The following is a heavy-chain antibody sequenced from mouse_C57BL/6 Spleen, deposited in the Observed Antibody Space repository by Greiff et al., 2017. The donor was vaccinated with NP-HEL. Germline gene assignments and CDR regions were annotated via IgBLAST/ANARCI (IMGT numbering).Heavy chain of an antibody. CDR2: IWSGGST. J-gene: IGHJ2*01. CDR1: GFSLTSYG. Sequence: QVQLQQSGPGLVQPSQSLSITCTVSGFSLTSYGVHWVRQSPGKGLEWLGVIWSGGSTDYNAAFISRLSISKDNSKSQVFIKMDSLRADDTAIYYCARDYGSSYVFGYWGKGTTLTVST. D-gene: IGHD1-1*01. CDR3: ARDYGSSYVFGY. V-gene: IGHV2-2*01.